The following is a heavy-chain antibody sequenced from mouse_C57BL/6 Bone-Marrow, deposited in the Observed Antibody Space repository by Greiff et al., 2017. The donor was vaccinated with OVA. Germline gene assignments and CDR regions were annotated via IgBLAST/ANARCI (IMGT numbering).Heavy chain of an antibody. CDR1: GYAFSSYW. Sequence: VQLVESGAELVKPGASVKISCKASGYAFSSYWMNWVKQRPGKGLEWIGQIYPGDGDTNYNGKFKGKATLTADKSSSTAYMQLSSLTSEDSAVYFCAIYYGNYDAMDYWGQGTSVTVAS. J-gene: IGHJ4*01. V-gene: IGHV1-80*01. D-gene: IGHD2-1*01. CDR2: IYPGDGDT. CDR3: AIYYGNYDAMDY.